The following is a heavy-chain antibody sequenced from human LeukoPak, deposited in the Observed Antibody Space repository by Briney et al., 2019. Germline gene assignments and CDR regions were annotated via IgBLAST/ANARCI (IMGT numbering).Heavy chain of an antibody. V-gene: IGHV1-24*01. D-gene: IGHD2-21*02. CDR1: GYTLTELS. CDR2: FDPEDGET. J-gene: IGHJ3*02. CDR3: ATTADRSKHVVVTAMVSAFDI. Sequence: ASVKVSCKVSGYTLTELSMHWVRQAPGKGLEWMGGFDPEDGETIYAQKFQGRVTMTEDTSTDTAYMELSSLRSEDTAVYYCATTADRSKHVVVTAMVSAFDIWGQGTMVTVSS.